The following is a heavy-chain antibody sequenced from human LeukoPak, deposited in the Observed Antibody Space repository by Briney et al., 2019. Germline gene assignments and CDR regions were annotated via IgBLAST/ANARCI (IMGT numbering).Heavy chain of an antibody. V-gene: IGHV1-8*01. CDR2: KNPNSGNT. CDR1: GYTFTSYD. D-gene: IGHD3-3*01. CDR3: ARGPNYAFWSGSYYYYMDV. J-gene: IGHJ6*03. Sequence: ASVKVSCKAPGYTFTSYDINWVRQATGQGLEWMGWKNPNSGNTGYAQKFQGRVTMTRSTSINTAYMELSSLRSEDTAVYYCARGPNYAFWSGSYYYYMDVWGKGTTVTVSS.